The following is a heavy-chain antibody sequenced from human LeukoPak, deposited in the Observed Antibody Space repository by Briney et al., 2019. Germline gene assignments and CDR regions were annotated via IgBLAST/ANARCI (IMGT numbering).Heavy chain of an antibody. J-gene: IGHJ3*02. D-gene: IGHD2-21*01. CDR3: VRDSGIGGAFRI. Sequence: GGSLRLSCEASRFSFGDYYMGWIRQAPGKGLVWISYISSRGDEVYYIDSVRGRFTTSRDNAKNSLYLEMTSLKIEDTAMYYCVRDSGIGGAFRIWGQGTRVTVSS. V-gene: IGHV3-11*01. CDR1: RFSFGDYY. CDR2: ISSRGDEV.